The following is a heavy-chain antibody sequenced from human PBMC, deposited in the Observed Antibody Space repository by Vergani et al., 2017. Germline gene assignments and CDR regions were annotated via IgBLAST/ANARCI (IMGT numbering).Heavy chain of an antibody. CDR1: GYTFTSYG. Sequence: QVQLVQSGAEVKKPGASVKVSCKASGYTFTSYGISRVRQAPGQGLEWMGWIRAYNGNTNYAQTLQGRGTMTTDTSTSTAYMGLRSLRSDDTAVYYCACGYSGYAGPPYYYYYMDGWGKGTTVTVSS. J-gene: IGHJ6*03. D-gene: IGHD5-12*01. CDR2: IRAYNGNT. CDR3: ACGYSGYAGPPYYYYYMDG. V-gene: IGHV1-18*01.